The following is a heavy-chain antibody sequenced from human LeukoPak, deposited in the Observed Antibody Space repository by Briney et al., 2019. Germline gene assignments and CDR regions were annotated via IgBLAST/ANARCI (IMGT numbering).Heavy chain of an antibody. CDR1: GFTFSSYW. J-gene: IGHJ6*03. CDR2: ISSSSSYI. CDR3: ARAGRKSRGVDLVRKKETGYYYYMDV. D-gene: IGHD3-10*02. V-gene: IGHV3-21*01. Sequence: GGSLRLSCAASGFTFSSYWMSWVRQAPGKGLEWVSSISSSSSYIYYADSVKGRFTISRDNAKNSLYLQMNSLRAEDTAVYYCARAGRKSRGVDLVRKKETGYYYYMDVWGKGTTVTVSS.